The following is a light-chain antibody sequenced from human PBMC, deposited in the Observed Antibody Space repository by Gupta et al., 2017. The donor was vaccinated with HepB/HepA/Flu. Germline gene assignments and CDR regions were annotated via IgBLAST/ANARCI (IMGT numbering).Light chain of an antibody. CDR3: QQYYSSLWT. CDR2: WAS. CDR1: QNLLYSSNNKNY. J-gene: IGKJ1*01. Sequence: IVMTQSQDSLAVSLGEGATIDCKSSQNLLYSSNNKNYLAWYQQKPGQPPRLLIYWASTRESGVPDRFRGSGSGTDFTLTISSLQAEDVAVYYCQQYYSSLWTFGRGTKVEIK. V-gene: IGKV4-1*01.